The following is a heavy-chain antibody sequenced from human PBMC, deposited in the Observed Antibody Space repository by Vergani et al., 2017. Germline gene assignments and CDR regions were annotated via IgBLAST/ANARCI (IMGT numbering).Heavy chain of an antibody. V-gene: IGHV3-30*02. J-gene: IGHJ4*02. CDR3: AKEGGGYCSGGTCNPEY. D-gene: IGHD2-15*01. CDR2: IRSDESRR. Sequence: QVQLVESGGGVVQPGGSLRLSCAASGFTFNSYGMHWVRQAPGKGLEWVASIRSDESRRYYGDSMEGPFTISRDNSKNTLYLQMKSLRPEDTAVYYCAKEGGGYCSGGTCNPEYWAQGTLVIVSS. CDR1: GFTFNSYG.